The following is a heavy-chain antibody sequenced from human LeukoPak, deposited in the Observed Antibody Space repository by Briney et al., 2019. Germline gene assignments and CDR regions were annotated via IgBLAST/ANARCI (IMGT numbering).Heavy chain of an antibody. CDR3: ARSPRAIFGVVMLRNYYYYYMDV. V-gene: IGHV1-69*05. CDR2: IIPIFGTA. D-gene: IGHD3-3*01. J-gene: IGHJ6*03. CDR1: GGTFSSYA. Sequence: SVKVSCKASGGTFSSYAISWVRQALGQGLEWMGGIIPIFGTANYAQKFQGRVTITTDESTSTAYMELSSLRSEDTAVYYCARSPRAIFGVVMLRNYYYYYMDVWGKGTTVTVSS.